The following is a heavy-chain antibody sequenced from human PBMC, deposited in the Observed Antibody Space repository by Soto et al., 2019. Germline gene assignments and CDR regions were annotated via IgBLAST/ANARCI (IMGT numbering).Heavy chain of an antibody. Sequence: GASVKVSCKASGYTFTSYDINWVRQATGQGLEWMGWMNPNSGNTGYAQKFQGRVTMTRNTSISTAYMELGSLTSEDTAVYYCARGPSGQLGNWFDPWGQGTLVTVSS. J-gene: IGHJ5*02. CDR3: ARGPSGQLGNWFDP. CDR1: GYTFTSYD. D-gene: IGHD6-13*01. CDR2: MNPNSGNT. V-gene: IGHV1-8*01.